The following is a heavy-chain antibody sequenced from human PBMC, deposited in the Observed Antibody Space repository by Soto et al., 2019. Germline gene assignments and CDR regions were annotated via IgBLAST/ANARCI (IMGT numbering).Heavy chain of an antibody. CDR2: ISAYNGNT. V-gene: IGHV1-18*01. D-gene: IGHD3-16*01. Sequence: QVQLVQSGAEVKKPGASVKVSCKASGYTFSSYGISWVRQAPGQGLEWMGWISAYNGNTNYAQNLQGRVTMTTDTATSKAYMELGSLRSDGTAVYYCARVHGGGWFDPWGRGTLVTVSS. CDR3: ARVHGGGWFDP. J-gene: IGHJ5*02. CDR1: GYTFSSYG.